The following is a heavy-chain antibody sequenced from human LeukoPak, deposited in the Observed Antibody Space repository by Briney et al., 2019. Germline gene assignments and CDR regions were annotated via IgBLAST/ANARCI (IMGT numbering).Heavy chain of an antibody. D-gene: IGHD1-14*01. J-gene: IGHJ5*02. Sequence: PGGSLRLSCAASGFTFSNYWMTWVRRAPGKGLEWIASIQQDGSTKYYLESVKGRFTISRDNSKNTLYLQMNSLRAEDTAVYYCAKDTTPPKAGFDPWGQGTLVTVSS. V-gene: IGHV3-7*01. CDR2: IQQDGSTK. CDR3: AKDTTPPKAGFDP. CDR1: GFTFSNYW.